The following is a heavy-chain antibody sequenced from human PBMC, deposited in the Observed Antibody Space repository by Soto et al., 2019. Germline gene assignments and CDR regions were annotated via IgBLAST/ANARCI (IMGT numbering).Heavy chain of an antibody. J-gene: IGHJ5*02. CDR2: IYYSGST. V-gene: IGHV4-39*07. CDR1: GGSISSSSYY. D-gene: IGHD6-6*01. CDR3: ARVVTNWFDP. Sequence: PSATLSLTCTVSGGSISSSSYYWGWIRQPPGKGLEWIGSIYYSGSTYYNPSLKSRVTISVDTSKNQFSLKLSSVTAADTAVYYCARVVTNWFDPWGQGTLVTVSS.